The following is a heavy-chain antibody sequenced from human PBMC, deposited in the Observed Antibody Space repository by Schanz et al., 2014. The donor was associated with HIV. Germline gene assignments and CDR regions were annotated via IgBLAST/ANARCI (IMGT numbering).Heavy chain of an antibody. D-gene: IGHD2-15*01. V-gene: IGHV3-NL1*01. CDR2: INSNEGTT. Sequence: QVQLVESGGGVVQPGRSLRLSCAASGFTFSNYGMHWVRQAPGKGLAWVSRINSNEGTTDYADSVNGRFTISRDNSKNTLYLQMTTLRTEDTAVYYCVRDAAGRFSDRSPGYWGQGTLVIVSS. CDR1: GFTFSNYG. J-gene: IGHJ4*01. CDR3: VRDAAGRFSDRSPGY.